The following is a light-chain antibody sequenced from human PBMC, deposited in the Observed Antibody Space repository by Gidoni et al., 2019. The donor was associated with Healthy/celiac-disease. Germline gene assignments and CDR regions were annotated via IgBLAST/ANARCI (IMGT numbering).Light chain of an antibody. J-gene: IGKJ2*01. CDR1: QSISSY. CDR3: QQSYSTPYT. V-gene: IGKV1-39*01. Sequence: DIQMTQSPSSLSASVGDRVPITCRASQSISSYLNWYQQKPGKALKRLIYAASSLQSGVPSRFSGSGSGTDFTLTISRLQPEDFATYYCQQSYSTPYTFGQGTKLEIK. CDR2: AAS.